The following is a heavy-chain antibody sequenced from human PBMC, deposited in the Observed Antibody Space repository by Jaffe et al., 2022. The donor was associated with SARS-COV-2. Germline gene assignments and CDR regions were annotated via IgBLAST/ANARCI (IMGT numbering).Heavy chain of an antibody. V-gene: IGHV3-66*02. Sequence: EVQLVESGGGLVQPGGSLRLSCAASGFSVSSNYMSWVRQAPGKGLEWVSVIYGGGTTHYADSVRGRFTISRDESKNTLYLQMNSLRADDTAVYYCARGSSLGATLDYWGQGTLVTVSS. J-gene: IGHJ4*02. CDR2: IYGGGTT. CDR3: ARGSSLGATLDY. CDR1: GFSVSSNY. D-gene: IGHD1-26*01.